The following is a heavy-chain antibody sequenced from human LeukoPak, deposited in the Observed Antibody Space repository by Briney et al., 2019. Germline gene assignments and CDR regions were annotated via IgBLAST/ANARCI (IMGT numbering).Heavy chain of an antibody. CDR3: ATVRYSSSWYYL. D-gene: IGHD6-13*01. Sequence: ASVKVSCKASGYTFTGYYMHWVRQAPGQGLEWMGWINPNSGGTNYAQKFQGRVTMTEDTSTDTAYMELSSLRSEDTAVYYCATVRYSSSWYYLWGQGTMVTVSS. V-gene: IGHV1-2*02. J-gene: IGHJ3*01. CDR2: INPNSGGT. CDR1: GYTFTGYY.